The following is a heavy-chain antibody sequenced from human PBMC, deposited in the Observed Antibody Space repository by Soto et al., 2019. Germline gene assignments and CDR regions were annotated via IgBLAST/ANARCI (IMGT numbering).Heavy chain of an antibody. J-gene: IGHJ4*02. Sequence: EASVKVSCKATGYSFTSHYMHWVRQAPGQGLEWMGSISAYGGNRAYAQKFQGRVTMTTDTSTSTAYMELNSLTSDDTAVYYCAREPNYFDYWGQGTLVTVSS. CDR2: ISAYGGNR. CDR3: AREPNYFDY. CDR1: GYSFTSHY. V-gene: IGHV1-18*04.